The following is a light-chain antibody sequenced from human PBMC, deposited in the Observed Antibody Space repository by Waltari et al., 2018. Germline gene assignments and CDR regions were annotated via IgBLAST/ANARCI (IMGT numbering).Light chain of an antibody. V-gene: IGKV2-24*01. CDR1: PSLGHDNGNTY. J-gene: IGKJ1*01. CDR3: MQATKFPRT. Sequence: DIVMTQTPLSSPVTLAQPASLSCKSSPSLGHDNGNTYLTWLQQRPSQPPRLLIYEVSNRCAGVPDRFSGSGAGADFTLKSSRVEAEDVGVYYCMQATKFPRTFGQGTKVEIK. CDR2: EVS.